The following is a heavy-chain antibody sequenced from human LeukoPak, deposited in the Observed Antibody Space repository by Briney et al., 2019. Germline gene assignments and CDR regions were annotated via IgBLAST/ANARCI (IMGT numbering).Heavy chain of an antibody. J-gene: IGHJ6*02. Sequence: SETLSLTCAVSGGSISSGGYSWSWIRQPPGKGLEWIGYIYHSGSTYYNPSLKSRVTISVDRSKNQFSLKLSSVTAADTAVYYCASERTFRGVGGMDVWGQGTTVTVSS. V-gene: IGHV4-30-2*01. CDR3: ASERTFRGVGGMDV. CDR1: GGSISSGGYS. D-gene: IGHD3-10*01. CDR2: IYHSGST.